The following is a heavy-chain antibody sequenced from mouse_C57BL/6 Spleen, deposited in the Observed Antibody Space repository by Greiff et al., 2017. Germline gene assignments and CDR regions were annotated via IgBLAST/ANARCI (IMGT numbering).Heavy chain of an antibody. CDR1: GFTFSSYA. CDR2: ISDGGSYT. Sequence: EVQLVESGGGLVKPGGSLKLSCAASGFTFSSYAMSWVRQTPEKRLEWVATISDGGSYTYYPDNVKGRFTISRDNAKNNLYLQMSHLKSEDTAMYYCARVGLTGSYYFDYWGQGTTLTVSS. J-gene: IGHJ2*01. CDR3: ARVGLTGSYYFDY. D-gene: IGHD4-1*01. V-gene: IGHV5-4*01.